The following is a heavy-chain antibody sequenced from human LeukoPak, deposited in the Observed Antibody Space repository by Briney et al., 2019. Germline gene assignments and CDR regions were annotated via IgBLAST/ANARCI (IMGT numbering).Heavy chain of an antibody. CDR2: ISAYNGNT. V-gene: IGHV1-18*01. Sequence: GASVKVSCKASGYTFTSYGISWVRQAPGQGLEWIGWISAYNGNTNYAQKLQGRVTMTTDTSTSTAYMELRSLRSDDTAVYYCARDYFPDSPYYYDSSGSQPIDYWGQGTLVTVSS. D-gene: IGHD3-22*01. CDR3: ARDYFPDSPYYYDSSGSQPIDY. CDR1: GYTFTSYG. J-gene: IGHJ4*02.